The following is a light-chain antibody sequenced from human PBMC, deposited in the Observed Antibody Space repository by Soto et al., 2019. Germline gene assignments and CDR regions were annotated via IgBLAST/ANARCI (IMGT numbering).Light chain of an antibody. Sequence: LTQPPSASGSPGQSVTITCTGTSSDVGGYNYVSWFQQHPGKAPKLIIHEVNQRPSGVPDRFSGSKSGNTASLTVSGLQAEDEGTYYCSSYGGYNNVVFGTGTKVTVL. V-gene: IGLV2-8*01. CDR2: EVN. CDR3: SSYGGYNNVV. J-gene: IGLJ1*01. CDR1: SSDVGGYNY.